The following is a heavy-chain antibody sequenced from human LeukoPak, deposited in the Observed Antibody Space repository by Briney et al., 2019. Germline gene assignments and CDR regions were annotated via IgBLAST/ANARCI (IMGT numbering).Heavy chain of an antibody. CDR3: AKVPKQAAGALPYFDY. D-gene: IGHD6-13*01. Sequence: GGSLRLSCAASGFTFSSYGMHWVRQAPGKGLEWVAVISYDGSNKYYADSVKGRFTISRDNSKNTLYLQMNSLRAEDTAVYYCAKVPKQAAGALPYFDYWGQGTLVTVSS. J-gene: IGHJ4*02. CDR2: ISYDGSNK. CDR1: GFTFSSYG. V-gene: IGHV3-30*18.